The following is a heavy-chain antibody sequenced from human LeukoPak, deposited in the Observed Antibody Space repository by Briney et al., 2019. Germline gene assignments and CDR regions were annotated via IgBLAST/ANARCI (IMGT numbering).Heavy chain of an antibody. V-gene: IGHV4-34*01. J-gene: IGHJ5*02. CDR1: GGSFSAYY. Sequence: PSETLSLTCAVYGGSFSAYYWSWIRQAPGKGLESIGEIYHSGITNYNPSLKSRVTISLDTSKNQFSLKLSSVTAAHTAVYYCARGFLDPNGDWLDPWGQGTLVTLSS. CDR3: ARGFLDPNGDWLDP. D-gene: IGHD2-8*01. CDR2: IYHSGIT.